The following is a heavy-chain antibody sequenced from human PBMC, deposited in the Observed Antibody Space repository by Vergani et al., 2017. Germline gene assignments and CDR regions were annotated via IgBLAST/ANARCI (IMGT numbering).Heavy chain of an antibody. CDR3: ARHLRQLSRNDVFDI. CDR1: GLSISNNNYY. CDR2: IYDSRNN. D-gene: IGHD6-6*01. J-gene: IGHJ3*02. V-gene: IGHV4-39*01. Sequence: QLQLQESGPRLVKPSETLSLTCSLSGLSISNNNYYWGWIRQPPGKGLEWSGSIYDSRNNNYSPSLKSRVSISVDTSKNQFSLHLTSVTAADTAVYYCARHLRQLSRNDVFDIWDHGTLVTVSS.